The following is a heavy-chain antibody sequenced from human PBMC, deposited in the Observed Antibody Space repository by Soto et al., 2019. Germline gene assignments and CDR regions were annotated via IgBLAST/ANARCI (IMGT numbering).Heavy chain of an antibody. CDR2: IIPIFGTA. J-gene: IGHJ4*02. D-gene: IGHD6-6*01. Sequence: QVQLVQSGAEVKKPGSSVKVSCKASGGPFSSYAISWLRHAPGQGLEWMGGIIPIFGTAHYAQKFQGRVTITADESTSTAYMELSSLRSDDTAVYYCARDLAHGSSPVPYYFAYWGQGTLVTVSS. V-gene: IGHV1-69*01. CDR3: ARDLAHGSSPVPYYFAY. CDR1: GGPFSSYA.